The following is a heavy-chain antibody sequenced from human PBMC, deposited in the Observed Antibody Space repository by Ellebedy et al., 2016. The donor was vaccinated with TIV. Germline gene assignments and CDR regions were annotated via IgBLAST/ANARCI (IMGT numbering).Heavy chain of an antibody. J-gene: IGHJ6*04. CDR2: IKQDESEK. Sequence: GESLKISXAASGFTFSNYWMHWVRQAPGRGLEWVANIKQDESEKYYVDSVKGRFIISRDNAKNSLYLQMNSLRVEDTAVYYCGRAMDVWGKGTTVTVSS. CDR1: GFTFSNYW. CDR3: GRAMDV. V-gene: IGHV3-7*01.